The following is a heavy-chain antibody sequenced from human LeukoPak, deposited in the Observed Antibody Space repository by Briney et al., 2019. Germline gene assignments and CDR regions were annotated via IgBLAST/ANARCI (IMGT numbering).Heavy chain of an antibody. Sequence: GGSLRLSCAVTGFTFSTYDMSWVRQAPGKGLEWVSAISGSGGSTYYADSVKARFTISRDNSKNTLYLQLKSLRAEDTAVYYCAKDSSSGTYFDYWGQGTLVTVSS. CDR2: ISGSGGST. D-gene: IGHD1-26*01. J-gene: IGHJ4*02. V-gene: IGHV3-23*01. CDR3: AKDSSSGTYFDY. CDR1: GFTFSTYD.